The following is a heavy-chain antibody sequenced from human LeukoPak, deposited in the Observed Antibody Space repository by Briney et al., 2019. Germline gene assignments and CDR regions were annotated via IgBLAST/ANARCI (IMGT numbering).Heavy chain of an antibody. CDR1: GGSFSGYH. D-gene: IGHD6-19*01. CDR3: ARLSGIAVAETDY. J-gene: IGHJ4*02. CDR2: INHSGST. Sequence: SETLSLTCAVYGGSFSGYHWSWIRQPPGKGLEWIGEINHSGSTNYNPSLKSRVTISVDTSKNQFSLKLSSVTAADTAVYYCARLSGIAVAETDYWGQGALVTVSS. V-gene: IGHV4-34*01.